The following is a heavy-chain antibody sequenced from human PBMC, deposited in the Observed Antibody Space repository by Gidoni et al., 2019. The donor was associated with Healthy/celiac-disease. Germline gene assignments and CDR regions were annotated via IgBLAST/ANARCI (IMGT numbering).Heavy chain of an antibody. J-gene: IGHJ4*02. CDR2: LNHSGST. CDR1: GGSFSGYY. D-gene: IGHD6-6*01. V-gene: IGHV4-34*01. Sequence: QVQLQQWGAGLLKPSETLSLTCAVYGGSFSGYYWSWIRQPPGKVLEWIGELNHSGSTNYTPYLKSRVTISVDTSKNQFSLKLSSVTAADTAVYYCARRIVSSSRRWWAFDYWGLGTLVTVSS. CDR3: ARRIVSSSRRWWAFDY.